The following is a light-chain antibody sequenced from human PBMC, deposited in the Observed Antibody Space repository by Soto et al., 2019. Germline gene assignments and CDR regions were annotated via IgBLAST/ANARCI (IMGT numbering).Light chain of an antibody. V-gene: IGLV2-11*01. CDR3: CSYAGSYTYV. CDR1: SSDVGGYNR. CDR2: DVS. J-gene: IGLJ1*01. Sequence: QSALTQPHSVSGSPGQSVTISCTGTSSDVGGYNRVSWYQQYPGKAPKLMIYDVSKRPSGVPGRFSGSKSGTTASLTISGFQPDDEADYYCCSYAGSYTYVFGSGTKLTVL.